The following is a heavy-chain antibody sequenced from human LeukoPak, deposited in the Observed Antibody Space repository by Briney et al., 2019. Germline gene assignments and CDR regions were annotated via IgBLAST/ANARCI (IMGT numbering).Heavy chain of an antibody. CDR2: IFGGGTT. Sequence: GGSLRLSCAASGFTFSSNYMNWVRQAPGKGLEWVSIIFGGGTTNYADSVKGRFTISRDNPKNTLYLQMSSLRVEDTAVYYCARATLVGATNPNAFDIWGQGTMVTVSS. CDR1: GFTFSSNY. D-gene: IGHD1-26*01. V-gene: IGHV3-53*01. CDR3: ARATLVGATNPNAFDI. J-gene: IGHJ3*02.